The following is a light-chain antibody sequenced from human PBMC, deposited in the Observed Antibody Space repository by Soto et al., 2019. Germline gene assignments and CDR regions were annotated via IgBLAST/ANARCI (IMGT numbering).Light chain of an antibody. CDR2: GAS. CDR1: QSVSSNY. J-gene: IGKJ4*01. V-gene: IGKV3-20*01. CDR3: QQYDSSPFT. Sequence: EIVLTQSPGTLSLSPGERPTLSCRASQSVSSNYLAWYQQKPGQAPRLLIFGASSRATGIPDRFSGSGSGTDFTLTISRLDPEDFAVYYCQQYDSSPFTFGGGPRWIS.